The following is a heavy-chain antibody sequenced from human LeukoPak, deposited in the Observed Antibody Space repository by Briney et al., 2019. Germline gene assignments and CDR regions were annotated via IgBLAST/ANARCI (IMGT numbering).Heavy chain of an antibody. CDR3: ARNAHNGYEFHDWFDP. D-gene: IGHD5-12*01. CDR1: GYTFTDYY. V-gene: IGHV1-2*02. Sequence: ASVKVSCKASGYTFTDYYIHWVRQAPGQGLEWMGWINPNSGGTKYAQKFQGRVTMTTDTSISTAYMEMSRLTSDDTAVYYCARNAHNGYEFHDWFDPWGQGALVTVSS. CDR2: INPNSGGT. J-gene: IGHJ5*02.